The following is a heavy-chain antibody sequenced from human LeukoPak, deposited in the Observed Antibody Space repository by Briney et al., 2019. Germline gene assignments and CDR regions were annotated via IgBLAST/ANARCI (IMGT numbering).Heavy chain of an antibody. CDR2: IYSDNT. Sequence: GGSLRLSCTVSGFTVSTNSMSWVRQAPGKGLEWVSFIYSDNTHYSDSVKGRFTISRDNSKNTLYLQMNSLRAEDTAVYYCARVVDHDYGDYYLDYWGQGTLVTVSS. CDR1: GFTVSTNS. CDR3: ARVVDHDYGDYYLDY. J-gene: IGHJ4*02. V-gene: IGHV3-53*01. D-gene: IGHD4-17*01.